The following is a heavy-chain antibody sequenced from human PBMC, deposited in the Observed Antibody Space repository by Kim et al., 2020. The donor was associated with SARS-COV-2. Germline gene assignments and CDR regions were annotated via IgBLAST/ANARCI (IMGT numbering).Heavy chain of an antibody. CDR3: AKDALLRRYYYDSGGYYRYFDN. CDR1: GFTFSTYA. J-gene: IGHJ4*02. CDR2: ISGSGGST. Sequence: GGSLRLSCAASGFTFSTYAMSWVRQAPGKGLEWVSAISGSGGSTYYSDTVKGRFNISRDNSKNTLYLQMNSLRAEDTAVYYCAKDALLRRYYYDSGGYYRYFDNWGQGTLVTVSS. D-gene: IGHD3-22*01. V-gene: IGHV3-23*01.